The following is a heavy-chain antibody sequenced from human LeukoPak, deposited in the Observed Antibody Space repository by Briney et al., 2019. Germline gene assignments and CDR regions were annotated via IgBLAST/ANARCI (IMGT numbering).Heavy chain of an antibody. V-gene: IGHV1-69*01. CDR3: ARGDYYGSGTYYKKTVDY. J-gene: IGHJ4*02. CDR2: IIPIFGTA. CDR1: RATFRSYA. Sequence: SVKVSCKASRATFRSYAISWVRQAPGQGLEWMGGIIPIFGTANYAQKFQGRVTITADDSTNTAYMELSSLRSEDTAVYYCARGDYYGSGTYYKKTVDYWGQGTLVTVSS. D-gene: IGHD3-10*01.